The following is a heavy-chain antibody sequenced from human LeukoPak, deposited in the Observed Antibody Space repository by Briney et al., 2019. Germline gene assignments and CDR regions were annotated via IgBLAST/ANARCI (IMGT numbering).Heavy chain of an antibody. CDR2: ISYDGTDK. CDR1: GFPFSTYA. D-gene: IGHD1-26*01. V-gene: IGHV3-30*04. CDR3: ARDPMMELPFDY. J-gene: IGHJ4*02. Sequence: TGGSLRLSCAASGFPFSTYAMHWVRQAPGKGLEWVALISYDGTDKYYADSVKGRFTISRDNSKNTLYLQMNSLRAEDTAVYYCARDPMMELPFDYWGQGTLVTVSS.